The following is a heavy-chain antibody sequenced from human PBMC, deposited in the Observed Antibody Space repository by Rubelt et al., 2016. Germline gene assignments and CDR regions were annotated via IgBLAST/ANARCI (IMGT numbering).Heavy chain of an antibody. D-gene: IGHD2-21*02. J-gene: IGHJ4*02. CDR2: IRYDGRNK. CDR3: AKGGNVVVTARLYYFDY. V-gene: IGHV3-30*02. CDR1: GFTFSSYG. Sequence: QVQLVESGGGVVQPGGSLRLSCAASGFTFSSYGMHWVRQAPGKGLEWVAFIRYDGRNKYYADSVKGRFTISRDNSKNTLYLQMNSLSAEDTAVYYCAKGGNVVVTARLYYFDYWGQGTLVTVSS.